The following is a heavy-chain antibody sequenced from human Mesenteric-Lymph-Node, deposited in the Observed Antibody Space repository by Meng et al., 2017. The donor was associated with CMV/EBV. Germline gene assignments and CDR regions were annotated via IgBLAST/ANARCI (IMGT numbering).Heavy chain of an antibody. V-gene: IGHV3-30-3*01. D-gene: IGHD2-2*01. CDR2: ISYDGYTK. Sequence: GESLKISCAASGFTFSTSAMHWVRQAPGKGLEWVAVISYDGYTKKYADSVKGRFTISRDNAKNTLYLQMNSLRAEDTAVYYCARDCSSTSCYLYYYGMDVWGQGTTVTVSS. CDR1: GFTFSTSA. CDR3: ARDCSSTSCYLYYYGMDV. J-gene: IGHJ6*02.